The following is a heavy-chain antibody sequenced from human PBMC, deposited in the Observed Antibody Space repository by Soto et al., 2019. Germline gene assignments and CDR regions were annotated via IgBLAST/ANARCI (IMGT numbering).Heavy chain of an antibody. CDR1: GGSISSGDYY. CDR3: ATFLELLLSNWFDP. D-gene: IGHD3-3*01. CDR2: IYYSGST. J-gene: IGHJ5*02. V-gene: IGHV4-30-4*02. Sequence: SETLSLTCTVSGGSISSGDYYWSWIRQPPGKGLEWIGYIYYSGSTNYNPSLKSRVTISVDTSKNQFSLRLTSVTAADTAVYYCATFLELLLSNWFDPWGQGTLVTVSS.